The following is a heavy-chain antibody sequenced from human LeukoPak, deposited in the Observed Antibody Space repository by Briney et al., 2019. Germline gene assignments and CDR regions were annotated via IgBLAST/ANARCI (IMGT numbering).Heavy chain of an antibody. D-gene: IGHD3-22*01. V-gene: IGHV3-48*03. CDR2: ISSSGSTI. CDR1: GFTFSSYE. Sequence: GGSLRLSCAASGFTFSSYEMNWVRQAPGKGLEWVSYISSSGSTIYYADSVKGRFTISRDNAKNSLYLQMDSLRAEDTAVYNCAKVLVYYNSSGTLDYWGQGTLVTVSS. CDR3: AKVLVYYNSSGTLDY. J-gene: IGHJ4*02.